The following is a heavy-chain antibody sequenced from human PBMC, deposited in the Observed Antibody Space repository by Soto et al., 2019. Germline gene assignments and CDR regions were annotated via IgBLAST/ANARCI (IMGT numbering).Heavy chain of an antibody. J-gene: IGHJ6*02. CDR1: GFMFSHDW. CDR3: ARERTSKGGLDV. V-gene: IGHV3-74*01. CDR2: IISGGSRV. Sequence: GGSLRLCFAVSGFMFSHDWMNWVRQGPGKGLEWIARIISGGSRVTYADSVEGRFTITRDNATNMLFLEMHSLTVEDMAVYYCARERTSKGGLDVWGQGTTVTVSS.